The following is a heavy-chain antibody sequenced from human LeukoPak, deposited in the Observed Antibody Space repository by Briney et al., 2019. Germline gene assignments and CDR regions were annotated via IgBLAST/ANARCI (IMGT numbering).Heavy chain of an antibody. CDR1: GGSISSGGYY. Sequence: PSQTLSLTCTVSGGSISSGGYYWSWIRQHPGKGLEWIGYIYYSGSTYYNPSLKSRVTISVDTSKNQFSLKLNSVTAADTAVYYCGRETIAATGTSVFFDYWGQGTLVTVSS. V-gene: IGHV4-31*03. CDR3: GRETIAATGTSVFFDY. D-gene: IGHD6-13*01. CDR2: IYYSGST. J-gene: IGHJ4*02.